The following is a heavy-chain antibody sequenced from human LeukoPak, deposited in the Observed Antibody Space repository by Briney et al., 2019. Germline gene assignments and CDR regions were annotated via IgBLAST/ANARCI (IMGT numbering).Heavy chain of an antibody. D-gene: IGHD3-9*01. CDR2: ISHSGSS. Sequence: SETLSLTCAVYGGSFSGYYWSWIRQPPGKGLEWIGEISHSGSSNSNPSLKSRVTISVDTSKNQFSLKLSSVTAADTAVYYCARENYDILTGSCALDYWGQGTLVTISS. V-gene: IGHV4-34*01. J-gene: IGHJ4*02. CDR3: ARENYDILTGSCALDY. CDR1: GGSFSGYY.